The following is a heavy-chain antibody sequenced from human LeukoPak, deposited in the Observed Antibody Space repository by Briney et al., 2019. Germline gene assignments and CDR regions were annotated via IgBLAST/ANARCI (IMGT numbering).Heavy chain of an antibody. D-gene: IGHD2-2*01. CDR1: GYTFTGYY. CDR3: ARADIVVVPAASSPDY. CDR2: INPNSGGT. J-gene: IGHJ4*02. Sequence: GASVKVSCKASGYTFTGYYMHWVRQAPGQGHERMGWINPNSGGTNYAQKFQGRVTMTRDTSISTAYMELSRLRSDDTAVYYCARADIVVVPAASSPDYWGQGTLVTVSS. V-gene: IGHV1-2*02.